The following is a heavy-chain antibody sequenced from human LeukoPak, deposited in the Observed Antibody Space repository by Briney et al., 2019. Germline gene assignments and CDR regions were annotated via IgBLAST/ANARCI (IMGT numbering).Heavy chain of an antibody. CDR1: GYTFTSYD. CDR2: MNPNSGNT. V-gene: IGHV1-8*01. D-gene: IGHD2-21*01. CDR3: ARAAWVSTSSKYYFDN. J-gene: IGHJ4*02. Sequence: ASVKVSCKAPGYTFTSYDINWVRQAPGQGLEWMGWMNPNSGNTGHAQKFQGRVTMTRNTSISTAYMELSSLRSEDTALYYCARAAWVSTSSKYYFDNWGQGTLVTVSS.